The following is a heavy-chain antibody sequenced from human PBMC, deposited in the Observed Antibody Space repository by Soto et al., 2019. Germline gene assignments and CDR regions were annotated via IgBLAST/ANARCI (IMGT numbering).Heavy chain of an antibody. CDR2: IKSDGSST. V-gene: IGHV3-74*01. D-gene: IGHD2-2*01. CDR1: GFTFSTYW. CDR3: ASGRPSSGTTCYSCYGMDV. Sequence: PGGSLRLSCAASGFTFSTYWMHWVRQAPGKGLVWVSRIKSDGSSTSYADSVEGRFTISRDNAKNTLYLHMNSLRAEDTAVYYCASGRPSSGTTCYSCYGMDVWGQGTTVTVSS. J-gene: IGHJ6*02.